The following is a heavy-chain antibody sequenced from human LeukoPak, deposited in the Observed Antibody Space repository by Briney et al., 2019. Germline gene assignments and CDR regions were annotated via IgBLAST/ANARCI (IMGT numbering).Heavy chain of an antibody. CDR1: GFTVSSNY. Sequence: GGSLRLSCAASGFTVSSNYMSWVRQAPGKGLEWVSSISSSSSYIYYADSVKGRFTISRDNAKNSLYLQMNSLESEDTAMYYCARDNSGWSVDYWGQGTLVTVTS. J-gene: IGHJ4*02. CDR2: ISSSSSYI. D-gene: IGHD6-19*01. CDR3: ARDNSGWSVDY. V-gene: IGHV3-21*04.